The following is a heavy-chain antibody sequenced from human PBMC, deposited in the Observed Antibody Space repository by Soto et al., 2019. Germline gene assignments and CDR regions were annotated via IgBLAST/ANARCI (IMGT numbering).Heavy chain of an antibody. D-gene: IGHD2-15*01. J-gene: IGHJ6*03. Sequence: SETLSLTCTVSGGSISSSSYYWGWIRQPPGKGLEWIGSIYYSGSTYYNPSLKSRVTISVDTSKNQFSLKLSSVTAADTAVYYCVRHPLGYCSGGSCPRDYYYYMDVWGKGTMVTVSS. V-gene: IGHV4-39*01. CDR2: IYYSGST. CDR3: VRHPLGYCSGGSCPRDYYYYMDV. CDR1: GGSISSSSYY.